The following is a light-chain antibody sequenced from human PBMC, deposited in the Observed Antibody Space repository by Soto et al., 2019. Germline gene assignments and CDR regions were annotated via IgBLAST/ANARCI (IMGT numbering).Light chain of an antibody. CDR1: SSDVGGYNY. CDR3: SSYAASNNLGV. CDR2: EVS. J-gene: IGLJ2*01. Sequence: QSALTQPPSASGSPGQSVTISCIGTSSDVGGYNYVSWYQQHPGKAPKLMIYEVSKRPSGVPDRYSGSKSGNTASLTVYGLQAEDEADYYCSSYAASNNLGVFGGGTELTVL. V-gene: IGLV2-8*01.